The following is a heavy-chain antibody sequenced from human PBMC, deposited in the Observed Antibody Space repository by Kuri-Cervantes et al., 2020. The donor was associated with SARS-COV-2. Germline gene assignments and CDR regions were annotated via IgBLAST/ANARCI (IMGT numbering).Heavy chain of an antibody. V-gene: IGHV1-69*06. D-gene: IGHD2-8*01. CDR3: ALMVRYYYYYYMDV. CDR1: GGTFSSYA. Sequence: AVKVSCKASGGTFSSYAISWVRQAPGQGLEWMIGIIPIFGTANYAQKFQGRVTITADKAKSTAYMELSSLRSDDTAVYYCALMVRYYYYYYMDVWGKGTTVTVSS. CDR2: IIPIFGTA. J-gene: IGHJ6*03.